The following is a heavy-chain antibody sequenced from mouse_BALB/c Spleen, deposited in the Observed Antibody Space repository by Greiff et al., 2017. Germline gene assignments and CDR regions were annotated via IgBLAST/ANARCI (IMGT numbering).Heavy chain of an antibody. J-gene: IGHJ1*01. CDR2: ISYDGSN. Sequence: VQLQQSGPGLVKPSQSLSLTCSVTGYSITSGYYWNWIRQFPGNKLEWMGYISYDGSNNYNPSLKNRISITRDTSKNQFFLKLNSVTTEDTATYYCARDGSSYEGYFDVWGAGTTVTVSS. D-gene: IGHD1-1*01. CDR3: ARDGSSYEGYFDV. CDR1: GYSITSGYY. V-gene: IGHV3-6*02.